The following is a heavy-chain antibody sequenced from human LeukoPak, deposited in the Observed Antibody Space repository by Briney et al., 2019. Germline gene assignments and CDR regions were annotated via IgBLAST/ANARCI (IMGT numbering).Heavy chain of an antibody. CDR2: IKQDGGEK. CDR1: GFPFSSHW. Sequence: GGSLRLSCAASGFPFSSHWLSWFRQSPGKGLEWVAHIKQDGGEKYYVDSVKGRFTISRDNARNSQYLQMNSLRAEDTAVYYCASGGGWVFNNWGQGTLVTVSS. J-gene: IGHJ4*02. D-gene: IGHD6-19*01. V-gene: IGHV3-7*01. CDR3: ASGGGWVFNN.